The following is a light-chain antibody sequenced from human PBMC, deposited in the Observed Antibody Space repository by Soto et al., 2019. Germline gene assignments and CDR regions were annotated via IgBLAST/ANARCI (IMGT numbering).Light chain of an antibody. Sequence: SVVTHPPSTAGTPGQRVTISWSGSISNIGSESVNWYQQLPGTAPKLLIYSYNQRPSGVPDRFSGSKSGTSASLAISGLQSEDEADYICAAWDDSLNGYVFGLGTKVTVL. V-gene: IGLV1-44*01. CDR1: ISNIGSES. J-gene: IGLJ1*01. CDR3: AAWDDSLNGYV. CDR2: SYN.